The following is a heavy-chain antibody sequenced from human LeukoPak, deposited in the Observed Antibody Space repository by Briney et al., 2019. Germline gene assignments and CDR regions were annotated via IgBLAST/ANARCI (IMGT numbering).Heavy chain of an antibody. CDR1: GGTSSRYA. CDR3: ARAKNDYVWGSHPDV. V-gene: IGHV1-69*05. J-gene: IGHJ6*04. D-gene: IGHD3-16*02. CDR2: IIPIFGTA. Sequence: SVKVSCKASGGTSSRYAISWARRARGQGLEWMGGIIPIFGTANYAQKFQGRVTITTDKSTSTAYMELSSLRSEDTAVYYCARAKNDYVWGSHPDVWGKGTTVTVSS.